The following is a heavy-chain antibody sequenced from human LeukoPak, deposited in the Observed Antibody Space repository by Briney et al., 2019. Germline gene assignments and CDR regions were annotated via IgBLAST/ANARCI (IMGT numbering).Heavy chain of an antibody. J-gene: IGHJ4*02. CDR2: IYSGGST. V-gene: IGHV3-66*04. D-gene: IGHD2-8*01. CDR1: GFTVSSNY. CDR3: ARQIKWYYFDY. Sequence: PGGSLRLSCAASGFTVSSNYMSWVRQAPGKGLEWVSVIYSGGSTYYADSVKGRFTISRDNYKNTLYLQMNSLGAEDTAVYYCARQIKWYYFDYWGQGTLVTVSS.